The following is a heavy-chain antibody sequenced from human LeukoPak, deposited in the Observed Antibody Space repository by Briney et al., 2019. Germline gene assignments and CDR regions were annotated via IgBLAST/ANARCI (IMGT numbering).Heavy chain of an antibody. V-gene: IGHV3-11*01. J-gene: IGHJ5*02. CDR1: GFTFSDYY. CDR3: AREGEPLTGYYYWFDP. Sequence: PGGSLRLSCAASGFTFSDYYMSWIRQAPGKGLGWVSYISSSGSTIYYADSVKGRFTISRDNAKNSLYLQMNSLRAEDTAVYYCAREGEPLTGYYYWFDPWGQGTLVTVSS. CDR2: ISSSGSTI. D-gene: IGHD3-9*01.